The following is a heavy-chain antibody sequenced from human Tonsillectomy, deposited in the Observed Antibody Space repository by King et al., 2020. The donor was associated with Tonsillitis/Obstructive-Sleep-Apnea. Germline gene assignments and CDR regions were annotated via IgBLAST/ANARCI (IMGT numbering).Heavy chain of an antibody. V-gene: IGHV3-73*01. J-gene: IGHJ6*03. CDR1: GFTFSGSA. CDR3: TRRGAAAGTDYYYYYMDV. Sequence: VQLVESGGGLVQPWGSLKLSCAASGFTFSGSAMHWVRQASGKGLEWVGRIRSKANSYATAYAASVKGRFTISRDDSKNTAYLQMNSLKTEDTAVYYCTRRGAAAGTDYYYYYMDVWGKGTTVTVSS. CDR2: IRSKANSYAT. D-gene: IGHD6-13*01.